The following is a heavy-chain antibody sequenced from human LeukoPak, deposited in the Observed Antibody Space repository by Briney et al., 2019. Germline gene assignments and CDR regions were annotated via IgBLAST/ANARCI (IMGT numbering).Heavy chain of an antibody. CDR1: GGSISSYY. CDR3: ARFTYYYGSGSNDAFDI. CDR2: IYYSGST. V-gene: IGHV4-59*01. J-gene: IGHJ3*02. Sequence: SETLPLTCTVSGGSISSYYWSWIRQPPGKGLEWLGYIYYSGSTNYNPSLKSRVTISVDTSKNQFSLKLSSVTAADTAVYYCARFTYYYGSGSNDAFDIWGQGTMVTVSS. D-gene: IGHD3-10*01.